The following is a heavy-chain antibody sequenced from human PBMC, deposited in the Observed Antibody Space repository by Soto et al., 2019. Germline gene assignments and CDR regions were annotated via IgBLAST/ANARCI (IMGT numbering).Heavy chain of an antibody. J-gene: IGHJ6*03. D-gene: IGHD4-4*01. CDR1: GGSFSGYY. CDR2: INHSGST. Sequence: SETLSLTCAVYGGSFSGYYWSWIRQPPGKGLEWIGEINHSGSTNYNPSLKSRVTISVDTSKNQFSLKLSSVTAADTAVYYCARAPTVSDSVGYYYYYYMDVWGKGTTVTV. V-gene: IGHV4-34*01. CDR3: ARAPTVSDSVGYYYYYYMDV.